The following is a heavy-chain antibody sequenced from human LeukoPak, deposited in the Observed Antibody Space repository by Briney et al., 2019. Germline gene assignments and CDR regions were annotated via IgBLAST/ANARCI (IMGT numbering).Heavy chain of an antibody. V-gene: IGHV4-61*01. J-gene: IGHJ3*02. CDR1: GYSISSGYY. Sequence: SETLSLTCTVSGYSISSGYYWGWIRQPPGKGLEWIGYIYYSGSTNYNPSLKSRVTISVDTSKNQFSLKLSSVTAADTVVYYCARERYDSSGYYSAFDIWGQGTMVTVSS. CDR3: ARERYDSSGYYSAFDI. D-gene: IGHD3-22*01. CDR2: IYYSGST.